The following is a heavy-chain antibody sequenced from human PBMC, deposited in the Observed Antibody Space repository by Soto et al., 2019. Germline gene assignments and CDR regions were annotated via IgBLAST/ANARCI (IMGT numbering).Heavy chain of an antibody. CDR1: GGSVSSYY. D-gene: IGHD6-19*01. CDR3: ARDGGSGWYGGIYYYGMDV. J-gene: IGHJ6*02. CDR2: IYYSGST. V-gene: IGHV4-59*02. Sequence: SETLSLTCTVSGGSVSSYYWSWIRQPPGKGLEWIGYIYYSGSTNHNPSLKSRVTISVDTSKNQFSLKLSSVTAADTAVYYCARDGGSGWYGGIYYYGMDVWGQGTTVTV.